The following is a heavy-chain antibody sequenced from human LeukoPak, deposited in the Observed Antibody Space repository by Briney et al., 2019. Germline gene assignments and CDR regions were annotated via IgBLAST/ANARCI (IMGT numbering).Heavy chain of an antibody. Sequence: GGSLRLFCAASGFTFSSYWMHWVRQAPGKGLVWVSRINSDGSSTSYADSVKGRFTISRDNAKNTLYLQMNSLRAEDTAVYYCASIAAAGDFDYWGQRTLVTVSS. CDR2: INSDGSST. CDR3: ASIAAAGDFDY. D-gene: IGHD6-13*01. CDR1: GFTFSSYW. V-gene: IGHV3-74*01. J-gene: IGHJ4*02.